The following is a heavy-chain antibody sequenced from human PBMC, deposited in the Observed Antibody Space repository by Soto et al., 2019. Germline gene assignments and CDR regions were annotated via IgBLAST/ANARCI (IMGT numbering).Heavy chain of an antibody. D-gene: IGHD6-25*01. V-gene: IGHV3-74*01. CDR3: ARGGYHWARYYYYGLDV. CDR2: IKTDGTST. J-gene: IGHJ6*02. Sequence: PXVSLRLSTAASGFTFSYYCMDGVGQAPGKGLVWVSRIKTDGTSTTYADSVKGRFTTSRDNAKNTLYLQMNSLRAEDAAVYYCARGGYHWARYYYYGLDVWGQGTTVTVPS. CDR1: GFTFSYYC.